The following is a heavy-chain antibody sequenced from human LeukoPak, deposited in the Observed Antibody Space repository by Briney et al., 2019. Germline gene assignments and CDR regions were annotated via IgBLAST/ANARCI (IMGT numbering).Heavy chain of an antibody. CDR3: AKEGGYYYDSSGYPDY. D-gene: IGHD3-22*01. CDR2: ISGSGGST. J-gene: IGHJ4*02. Sequence: GGCLRLSCAASGFTFSTYAMAWVRQAPGKGLEWVSAISGSGGSTYYADSVKGRFTISRDNSKNTLYLQMNSLRAEDTAVYYCAKEGGYYYDSSGYPDYWGQGTLVTVSS. CDR1: GFTFSTYA. V-gene: IGHV3-23*01.